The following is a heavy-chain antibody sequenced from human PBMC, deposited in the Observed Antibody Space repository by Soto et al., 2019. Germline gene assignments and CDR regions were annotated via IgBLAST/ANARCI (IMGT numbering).Heavy chain of an antibody. Sequence: QVQLQQWGAGLLKPSETLSLTCAVYGGSFSGYYWSWIRQPPGKGLEWIGEINHSGSTNYNPSLKRRVTISVDTSKNQFSLKLSSVTAADTAVYYCARVPDILTGYYVGPLGRAFDIWGQGTMVTVSS. CDR3: ARVPDILTGYYVGPLGRAFDI. CDR2: INHSGST. J-gene: IGHJ3*02. D-gene: IGHD3-9*01. V-gene: IGHV4-34*01. CDR1: GGSFSGYY.